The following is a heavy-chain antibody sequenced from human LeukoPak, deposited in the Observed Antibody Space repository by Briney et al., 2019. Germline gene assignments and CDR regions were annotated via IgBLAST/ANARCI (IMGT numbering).Heavy chain of an antibody. J-gene: IGHJ3*02. D-gene: IGHD5-18*01. CDR1: ELTVSSNF. CDR3: ARDPRYSYCLDAFDI. Sequence: GGSLRLSCAASELTVSSNFMSWVRQAPGKGLEWVSVIYSGGSTYYAGFVKGRFTISRDNSKNTLYLQMNSLRAEDTAVYYCARDPRYSYCLDAFDIWGQGTMVTVSS. CDR2: IYSGGST. V-gene: IGHV3-66*01.